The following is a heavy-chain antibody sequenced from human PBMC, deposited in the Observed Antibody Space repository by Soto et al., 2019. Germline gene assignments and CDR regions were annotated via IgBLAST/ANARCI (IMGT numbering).Heavy chain of an antibody. D-gene: IGHD2-21*02. Sequence: SVTLSLTCGVSGGTVASSHWWSWVRQSPGRGSEWIGNVYHTGDTNFNPSLQSRVTFSVDKSNNQFSLRLTSVTAADTAVYFCAREVVTAGGNNYFDPWGPGTLVTVSS. J-gene: IGHJ5*02. V-gene: IGHV4-4*02. CDR3: AREVVTAGGNNYFDP. CDR2: VYHTGDT. CDR1: GGTVASSHW.